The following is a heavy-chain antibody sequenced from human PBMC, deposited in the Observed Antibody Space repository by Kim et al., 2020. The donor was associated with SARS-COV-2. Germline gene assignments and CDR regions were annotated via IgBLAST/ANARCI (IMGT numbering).Heavy chain of an antibody. V-gene: IGHV1-69*13. CDR2: IIPIFGTA. Sequence: SVKVSCKASGGTFSSYAISWVRQAPGQGLEWMGGIIPIFGTANYAQKFQGRVTITADESTSTAYMELSSLRSEDTAVYYCAMYSSGWYANWFDPWGQGTLVTVSS. CDR3: AMYSSGWYANWFDP. CDR1: GGTFSSYA. D-gene: IGHD6-19*01. J-gene: IGHJ5*02.